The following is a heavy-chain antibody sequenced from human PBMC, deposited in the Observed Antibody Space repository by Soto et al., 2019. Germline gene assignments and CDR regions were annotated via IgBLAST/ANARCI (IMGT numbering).Heavy chain of an antibody. CDR3: ARDPRRFGELSDYYYGMDV. J-gene: IGHJ6*02. Sequence: GGSLRLSCAASGFTFSSYAMHWVRQAPGKGLEWVAVISYDGSNKYYAESVKGRFTISRDNSKNTLYLQMNSLRAEDTAVYNCARDPRRFGELSDYYYGMDVWGQGTTVTVSS. V-gene: IGHV3-30-3*01. CDR2: ISYDGSNK. D-gene: IGHD3-10*01. CDR1: GFTFSSYA.